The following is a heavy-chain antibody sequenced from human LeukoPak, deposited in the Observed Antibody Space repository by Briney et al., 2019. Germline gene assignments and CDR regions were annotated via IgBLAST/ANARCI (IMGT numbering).Heavy chain of an antibody. V-gene: IGHV4-59*08. Sequence: SETLSLTCTVSGGSTSSDYWSWIRQSPGKGLEWVGYVYNSGDTGKNPSLKSRVTILLDTSKNQCSLKLTSVSAADTAVYYCARRGPNSGSSRGWNFDLWGRGTLLTVSS. D-gene: IGHD5-12*01. CDR2: VYNSGDT. CDR3: ARRGPNSGSSRGWNFDL. CDR1: GGSTSSDY. J-gene: IGHJ2*01.